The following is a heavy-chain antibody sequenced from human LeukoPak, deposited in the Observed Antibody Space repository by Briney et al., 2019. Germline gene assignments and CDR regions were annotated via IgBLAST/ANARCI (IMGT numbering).Heavy chain of an antibody. CDR2: ITGSGAST. CDR3: AKGAYDYIEIAYFDY. CDR1: GFTFSTYA. J-gene: IGHJ4*02. Sequence: GGSLRLSCAASGFTFSTYAMNWVRQAPGKGLEWVSGITGSGASTFYADSVKGRFTISRDKSKNTLYLQMNSLRAEDTAVYYCAKGAYDYIEIAYFDYWGQGSLVTVSS. D-gene: IGHD5-12*01. V-gene: IGHV3-23*01.